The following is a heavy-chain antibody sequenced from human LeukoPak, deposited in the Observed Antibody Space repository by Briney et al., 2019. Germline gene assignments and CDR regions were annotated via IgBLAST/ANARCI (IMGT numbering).Heavy chain of an antibody. Sequence: PGGSLRLSCAASGFTFSSYNMNWVRQAPGKGLEWVSSISNSSTYIYYADSMKGRFTISRDNAKNSLYLQMNSLRAEDTAVYYCARDLSVGAKPDLGFDYWGQGSLVTVSS. V-gene: IGHV3-21*01. CDR3: ARDLSVGAKPDLGFDY. CDR1: GFTFSSYN. CDR2: ISNSSTYI. J-gene: IGHJ4*02. D-gene: IGHD1-26*01.